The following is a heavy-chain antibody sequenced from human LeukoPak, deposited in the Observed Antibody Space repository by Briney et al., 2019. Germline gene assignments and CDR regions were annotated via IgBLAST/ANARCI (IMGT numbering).Heavy chain of an antibody. CDR3: ARWPTTQGTFDI. D-gene: IGHD1-1*01. CDR1: SGSISTYY. V-gene: IGHV4-4*07. Sequence: SETLSLTCTVSSGSISTYYWNWLRQPAGKGLEWIGRISSSGSTNYNASLKSRVTLSIDTSKNQFSLKLTSVTAADTAVYYCARWPTTQGTFDIWGQGTMVTVSS. CDR2: ISSSGST. J-gene: IGHJ3*02.